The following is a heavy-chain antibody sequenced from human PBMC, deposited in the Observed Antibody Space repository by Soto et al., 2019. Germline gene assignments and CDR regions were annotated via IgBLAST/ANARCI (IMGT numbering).Heavy chain of an antibody. CDR3: ARDKAVINAAIGMAY. CDR1: GGSFNSYT. J-gene: IGHJ4*02. V-gene: IGHV1-69*08. D-gene: IGHD6-13*01. Sequence: QVQLVQSGAEVKKPGSSVKVSCKASGGSFNSYTFNWVRQAPGQGLEWMGRIIPFANIANYAQAFQDRVTISADTSXXTVYMELRSLTSDDTAVYYCARDKAVINAAIGMAYWGQGTLVTVSS. CDR2: IIPFANIA.